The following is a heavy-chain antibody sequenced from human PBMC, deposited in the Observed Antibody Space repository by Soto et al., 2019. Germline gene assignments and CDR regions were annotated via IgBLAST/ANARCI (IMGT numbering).Heavy chain of an antibody. CDR1: GGTFSSYA. D-gene: IGHD1-7*01. CDR3: AREGPGTNRYYGMDV. CDR2: IIPIFGTA. J-gene: IGHJ6*02. Sequence: ASVKVSCKASGGTFSSYAISWVRQAPGQGLEWMGGIIPIFGTANYAQKFQGRVTITADESTSTAYMELSSLRSEDTAVYYCAREGPGTNRYYGMDVWGQGTTVTVSS. V-gene: IGHV1-69*13.